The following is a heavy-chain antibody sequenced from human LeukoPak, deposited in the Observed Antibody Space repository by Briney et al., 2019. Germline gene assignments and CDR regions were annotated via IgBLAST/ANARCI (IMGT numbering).Heavy chain of an antibody. D-gene: IGHD3-10*01. J-gene: IGHJ5*02. Sequence: ASVKVSCKASGHTFTSYGISWVRQAPGQGLEWMGWISAYNGNTNYAQKLQGRVTMTTDTSTSTAYMELRSLRSDDTAVYYCARVPMVRGVIRDNWFDPWGQGTLVTVSS. CDR1: GHTFTSYG. CDR2: ISAYNGNT. V-gene: IGHV1-18*04. CDR3: ARVPMVRGVIRDNWFDP.